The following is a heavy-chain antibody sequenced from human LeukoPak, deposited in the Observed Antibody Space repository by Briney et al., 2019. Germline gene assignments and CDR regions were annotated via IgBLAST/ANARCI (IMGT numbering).Heavy chain of an antibody. CDR2: INQDGSER. CDR1: GFTFSSHW. CDR3: ARDSEYSSSFAFDI. D-gene: IGHD6-13*01. V-gene: IGHV3-7*01. Sequence: GGSLRLSCAASGFTFSSHWMTWVRQAPGKGLVWVANINQDGSERYYVDSGKGRFTISRDNAKNSLYLQMNSLRAEDTAVYYCARDSEYSSSFAFDIWGQGTMVTVSS. J-gene: IGHJ3*02.